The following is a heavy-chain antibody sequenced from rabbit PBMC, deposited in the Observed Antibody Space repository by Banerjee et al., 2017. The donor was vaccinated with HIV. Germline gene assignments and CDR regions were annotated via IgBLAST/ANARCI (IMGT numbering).Heavy chain of an antibody. D-gene: IGHD4-2*01. CDR3: ARTYAGSVDSHFNL. V-gene: IGHV1S40*01. J-gene: IGHJ4*01. Sequence: QSLEESGGDLVKPEGSLTLTCTASGFSFSNKYVMCWVRQAPGKGLEWIACINTSSGNTVYASWAKGRFTISKTSSTTVTLQMTSLTAADTATYFCARTYAGSVDSHFNLWGPGTLVTVS. CDR2: INTSSGNT. CDR1: GFSFSNKYV.